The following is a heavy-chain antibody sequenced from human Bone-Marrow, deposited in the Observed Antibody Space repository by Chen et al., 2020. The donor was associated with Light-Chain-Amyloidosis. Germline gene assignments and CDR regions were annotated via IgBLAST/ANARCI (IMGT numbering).Heavy chain of an antibody. J-gene: IGHJ4*02. CDR1: ENSFTNDW. Sequence: EVQLVQSGAEVKEPGESLKISCKGSENSFTNDWIGWVRQKPGKGLEWVAIILPGDSDARYSPSFQGQVTISADNSISTAYLQWTSLRASDTAIYYCASTMNGGYHHLDSWGQGTLVTVSS. V-gene: IGHV5-51*01. CDR3: ASTMNGGYHHLDS. CDR2: ILPGDSDA. D-gene: IGHD5-12*01.